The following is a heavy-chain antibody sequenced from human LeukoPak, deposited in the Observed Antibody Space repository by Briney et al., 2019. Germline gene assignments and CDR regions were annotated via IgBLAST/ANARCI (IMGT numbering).Heavy chain of an antibody. D-gene: IGHD3-22*01. CDR1: GFTFSSYA. J-gene: IGHJ4*02. Sequence: GGSLRLSCAASGFTFSSYAMSWVRQAPGKGLEWVSGISGSGDSTYYADSVKGRFTISRDNSKNTLYLQMNGLRAEDTAVYYCATYRRGYHDSSESYYFDYWSQGTLVTVSS. CDR3: ATYRRGYHDSSESYYFDY. V-gene: IGHV3-23*01. CDR2: ISGSGDST.